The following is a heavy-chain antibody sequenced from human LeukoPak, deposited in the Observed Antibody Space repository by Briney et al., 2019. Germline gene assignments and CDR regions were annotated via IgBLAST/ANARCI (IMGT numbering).Heavy chain of an antibody. J-gene: IGHJ6*03. CDR2: IYYIGST. V-gene: IGHV4-39*07. CDR3: ARDAHDILTGYYYYYMDV. D-gene: IGHD3-9*01. Sequence: SETLSLTCTVSGGSISSSSYYWGWIRQPPGKGLEWIGNIYYIGSTYYNPSLKSRVTISVDTSKNQFSLKLSSVTAADTAVYYCARDAHDILTGYYYYYMDVWGKGTTVTVSS. CDR1: GGSISSSSYY.